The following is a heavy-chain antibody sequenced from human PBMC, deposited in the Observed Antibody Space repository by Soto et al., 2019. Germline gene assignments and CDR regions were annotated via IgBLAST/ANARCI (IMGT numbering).Heavy chain of an antibody. CDR2: LGAADDP. V-gene: IGHV3-13*05. CDR3: ARASLGRLPRRADYYSAMDV. J-gene: IGHJ6*02. Sequence: EVQLVESGGGSVQPGESLRLSCAASGFSFRDYDMHWVRQPTGKGLEWVSGLGAADDPYYVASVQGRFSVSRDNAQNSFYLQMKNLCLDDTAVYSSARASLGRLPRRADYYSAMDVWGRGTTVSVS. CDR1: GFSFRDYD. D-gene: IGHD2-15*01.